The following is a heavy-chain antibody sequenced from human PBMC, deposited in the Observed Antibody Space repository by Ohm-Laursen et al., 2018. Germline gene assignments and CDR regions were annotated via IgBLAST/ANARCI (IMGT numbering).Heavy chain of an antibody. Sequence: SLRLSCAASGFTVSDNFMDWVRQAPGKGLEWVGCTRNKANSYTTEYAASVKGRFTISRDDSKNSMYLQMNSLKTEDTAVYYCAKSGSTRDFDYWGQGTLVTVSS. J-gene: IGHJ4*02. CDR3: AKSGSTRDFDY. CDR2: TRNKANSYTT. V-gene: IGHV3-72*01. CDR1: GFTVSDNF. D-gene: IGHD2-2*01.